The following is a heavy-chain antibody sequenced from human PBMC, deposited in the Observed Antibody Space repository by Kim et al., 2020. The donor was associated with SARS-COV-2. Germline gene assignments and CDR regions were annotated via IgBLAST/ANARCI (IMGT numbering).Heavy chain of an antibody. CDR3: AKGLSESSGFGDFDY. V-gene: IGHV3-23*01. J-gene: IGHJ4*02. CDR1: GFTFSSYA. CDR2: ISGSGGST. Sequence: GGSLRLSCAASGFTFSSYAMSWVRQAPGKGLEWVSAISGSGGSTYYADSVKGRFTISRDNSKNTLYLQMNSLRAEDTAVYYCAKGLSESSGFGDFDYWGQGTLVTVSS. D-gene: IGHD3-10*01.